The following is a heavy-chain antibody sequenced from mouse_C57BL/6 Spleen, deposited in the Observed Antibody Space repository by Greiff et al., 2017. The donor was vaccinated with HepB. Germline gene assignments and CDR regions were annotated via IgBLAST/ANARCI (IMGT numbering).Heavy chain of an antibody. J-gene: IGHJ3*01. CDR2: INPSTGGT. CDR1: GYSFTGYY. CDR3: ERRSGDSWFDY. V-gene: IGHV1-42*01. Sequence: VQLQQSGPELVKPGASVKISCKASGYSFTGYYMNWVKQSPEKSLEWIGAINPSTGGTTYNQKFKGKATLTVDKTSSTAYMQLKSLTSEDSAVYYCERRSGDSWFDYWGQGTLVTVSA.